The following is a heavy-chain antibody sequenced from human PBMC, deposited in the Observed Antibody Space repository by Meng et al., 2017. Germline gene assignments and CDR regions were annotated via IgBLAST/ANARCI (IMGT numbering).Heavy chain of an antibody. Sequence: EVQLRESVGCVVQPGWALRLCCAASGFTFDDYTMHWVRQAPGKGLEWVSLISWDGCSTYYADSVKGRFTISRENSKNSLYLQMNSLRTEDTALYYCAKDYEVSGSGSYKYFDYWGQGTLVTVSS. CDR3: AKDYEVSGSGSYKYFDY. J-gene: IGHJ4*02. D-gene: IGHD3-10*01. CDR2: ISWDGCST. CDR1: GFTFDDYT. V-gene: IGHV3-43*01.